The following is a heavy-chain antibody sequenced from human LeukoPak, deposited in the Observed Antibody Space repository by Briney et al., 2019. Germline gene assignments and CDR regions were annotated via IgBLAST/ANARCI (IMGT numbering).Heavy chain of an antibody. CDR3: AIEMNYGDYFDY. Sequence: GGSLRLSCAASGFTFSTYVMHWVRQAPGKGLEWVAVIWYDGSKKDYADSVKGRFTISRDSSKNTLYLQMNSLRAEDTAVYYCAIEMNYGDYFDYWGQGTLVTVSS. V-gene: IGHV3-33*01. D-gene: IGHD4-17*01. CDR2: IWYDGSKK. CDR1: GFTFSTYV. J-gene: IGHJ4*02.